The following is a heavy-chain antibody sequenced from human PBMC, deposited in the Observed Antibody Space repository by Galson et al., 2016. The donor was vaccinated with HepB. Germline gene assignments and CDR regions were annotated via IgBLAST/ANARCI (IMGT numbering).Heavy chain of an antibody. Sequence: LRLSCAASGFTLNNYGVTWVRQAPGKGLEVVSSISRRGDSRDYADSVKGRFTISRDNSKNTLSLQMNSLRAEDTAVYYCVQGSTAPAVWGKGTTVTVSS. CDR3: VQGSTAPAV. V-gene: IGHV3-23*01. CDR2: ISRRGDSR. CDR1: GFTLNNYG. D-gene: IGHD1-26*01. J-gene: IGHJ6*04.